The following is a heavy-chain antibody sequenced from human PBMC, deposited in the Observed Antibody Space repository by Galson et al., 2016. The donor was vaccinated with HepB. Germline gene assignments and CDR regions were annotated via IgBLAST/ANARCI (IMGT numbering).Heavy chain of an antibody. Sequence: YTFTTYWMHWVRQAPGQGLEWVGVISPSGGGTSYAQKFQGRVSMTSDTSTSTVYMQLISLRSEDTAVYYCARPFYGEYYYFDYWGQGTLVIVSS. CDR2: ISPSGGGT. CDR3: ARPFYGEYYYFDY. J-gene: IGHJ4*02. V-gene: IGHV1-46*01. D-gene: IGHD4-17*01. CDR1: YTFTTYW.